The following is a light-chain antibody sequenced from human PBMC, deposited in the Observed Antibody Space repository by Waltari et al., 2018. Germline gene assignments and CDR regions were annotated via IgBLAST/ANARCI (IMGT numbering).Light chain of an antibody. V-gene: IGKV1-39*01. CDR2: AAS. CDR1: RAISNY. CDR3: QQSHSAPLA. Sequence: DIQMTQSPSSVSASVGDIVTITCRASRAISNYVNWYQQRPGLAPKLLIYAASTLQGGVPTRFSGSGSGTDFTLTISSLQIEDFATYYCQQSHSAPLAFGGGTRLEI. J-gene: IGKJ4*01.